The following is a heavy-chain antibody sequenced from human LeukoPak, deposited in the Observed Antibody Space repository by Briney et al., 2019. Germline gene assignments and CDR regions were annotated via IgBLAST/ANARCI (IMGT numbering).Heavy chain of an antibody. CDR3: ARSQYSSSWYLFDY. V-gene: IGHV3-21*01. J-gene: IGHJ4*02. Sequence: GGSLRLSCAASGFTFSSYSMNWVRQAPGKGLEWVSSISSSSYIYYADSVKGRFTISRDNAKNSLYLQMNSLRAEDTAVYYCARSQYSSSWYLFDYWGQGTLVTVSS. CDR1: GFTFSSYS. CDR2: ISSSSYI. D-gene: IGHD6-13*01.